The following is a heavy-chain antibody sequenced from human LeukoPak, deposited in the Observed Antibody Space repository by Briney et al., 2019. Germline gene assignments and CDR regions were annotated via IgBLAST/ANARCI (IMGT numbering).Heavy chain of an antibody. D-gene: IGHD4-17*01. J-gene: IGHJ4*02. CDR2: ISSSGSTI. Sequence: GGSLRLSCAASGFTFSDYYMSWIRQAPGKGLEWVSYISSSGSTIYYADSVKGRFTISRDNAKNSLYLQMNSLRAEDTAVYYCARAPHHDYGDYVVSDDYWGQGTLVTVSS. CDR3: ARAPHHDYGDYVVSDDY. V-gene: IGHV3-11*01. CDR1: GFTFSDYY.